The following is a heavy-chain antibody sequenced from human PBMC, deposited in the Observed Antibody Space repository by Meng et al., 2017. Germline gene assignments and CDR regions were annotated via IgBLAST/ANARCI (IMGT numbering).Heavy chain of an antibody. CDR2: INHSGST. Sequence: VQLQQGGEGLLKPSETLSLTCAFYGGSFSGYYWSWIRQPPGKGLEWIGEINHSGSTNYNPSLKSRVTISVDTSKNQFSLKLSSVTAADTAVYYCARRGIAARPFYYWGQGTLVTVSS. J-gene: IGHJ4*02. CDR3: ARRGIAARPFYY. D-gene: IGHD6-6*01. CDR1: GGSFSGYY. V-gene: IGHV4-34*01.